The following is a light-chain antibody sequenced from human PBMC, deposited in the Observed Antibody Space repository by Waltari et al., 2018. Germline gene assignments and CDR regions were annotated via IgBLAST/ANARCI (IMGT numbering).Light chain of an antibody. Sequence: DIVMTQSPDSLAVSLGEKATISCKSSQTVLYSDNNNYLGWYQQKPGQPPKVLIKWASTREPGVPDRFVGSRSGTDFTLTINSLQAEDVAVYYCQQYFGTPVTFGQGTRLEIK. CDR2: WAS. CDR3: QQYFGTPVT. V-gene: IGKV4-1*01. CDR1: QTVLYSDNNNY. J-gene: IGKJ2*01.